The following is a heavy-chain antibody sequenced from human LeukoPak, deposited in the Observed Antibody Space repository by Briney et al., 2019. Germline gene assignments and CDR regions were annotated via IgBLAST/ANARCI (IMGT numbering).Heavy chain of an antibody. V-gene: IGHV3-7*01. D-gene: IGHD1-26*01. Sequence: GGSLRLSCAASGFTLSSYWMSWVRQAPGKGLEWVANIKQDGSEKYYVDSVKGRFTISRDNAKNSLYLQMNSLRAEDTAVYYCARNLYSGSSGRWGQGTLVTVSS. CDR3: ARNLYSGSSGR. CDR2: IKQDGSEK. J-gene: IGHJ4*02. CDR1: GFTLSSYW.